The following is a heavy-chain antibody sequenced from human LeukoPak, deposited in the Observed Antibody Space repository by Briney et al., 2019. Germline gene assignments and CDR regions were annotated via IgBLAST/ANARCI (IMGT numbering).Heavy chain of an antibody. D-gene: IGHD6-19*01. CDR1: GFTFSSYA. J-gene: IGHJ4*02. CDR2: ISGSGGST. CDR3: ANGVYAVAGYSNY. Sequence: GSLRLSCAASGFTFSSYAMSWVRQAPGKGLEWVSAISGSGGSTYYADSVKGRFTISRDNSKNTLYLQMNSLRAEVTAVYYCANGVYAVAGYSNYWGQGTLVTVSS. V-gene: IGHV3-23*01.